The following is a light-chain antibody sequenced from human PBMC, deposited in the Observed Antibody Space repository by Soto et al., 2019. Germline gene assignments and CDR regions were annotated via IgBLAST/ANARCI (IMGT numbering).Light chain of an antibody. CDR3: KQYNNWLELT. J-gene: IGKJ4*02. Sequence: EIVMTQSPATLSVSPGERATLSCRAIQSNSSNLAWYKQNPGQAPRLLNYGASTRATGSPARFSGSGSETEFTLTISSLQYEYFAVYYCKQYNNWLELTGGGGTKVEIK. CDR2: GAS. V-gene: IGKV3-15*01. CDR1: QSNSSN.